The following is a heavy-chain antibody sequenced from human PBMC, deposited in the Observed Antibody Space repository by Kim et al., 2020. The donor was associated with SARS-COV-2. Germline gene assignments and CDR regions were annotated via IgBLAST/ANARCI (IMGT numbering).Heavy chain of an antibody. CDR1: GFTFSSYG. Sequence: GGSLRLSCAASGFTFSSYGMHWVRQAPGKGLEWVAVIWYDGSNKYYADSVKGRFTISRDNSKNTLYLQMNSLRAEDTAVYYCAKGPCSGGSCYIDYWGQGTLVTVSS. CDR2: IWYDGSNK. D-gene: IGHD2-15*01. V-gene: IGHV3-33*06. CDR3: AKGPCSGGSCYIDY. J-gene: IGHJ4*02.